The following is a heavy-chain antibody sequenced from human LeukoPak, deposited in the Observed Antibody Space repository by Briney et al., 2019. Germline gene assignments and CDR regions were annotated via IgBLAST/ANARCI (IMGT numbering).Heavy chain of an antibody. CDR2: INWNGGST. Sequence: GGSLRLSCAASGFTFDDYGMSWVRQAPGKGLEWVSGINWNGGSTGYADSVKGRFTISRDNAKNSLYLQMNSLRAEDTAVYYCARRIREGHCSGGTCYSLGYWGQGTLVSVSS. D-gene: IGHD2-15*01. V-gene: IGHV3-20*04. CDR3: ARRIREGHCSGGTCYSLGY. CDR1: GFTFDDYG. J-gene: IGHJ4*02.